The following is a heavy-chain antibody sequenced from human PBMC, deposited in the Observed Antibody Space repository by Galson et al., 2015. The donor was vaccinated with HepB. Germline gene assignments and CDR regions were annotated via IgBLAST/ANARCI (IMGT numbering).Heavy chain of an antibody. D-gene: IGHD3-10*01. CDR3: ARTITPAPIPLFDS. J-gene: IGHJ4*02. CDR1: GFTFSNYW. Sequence: LRLSCAASGFTFSNYWMHWVRQPPGKGLVWVSRVKSDGETADYADSVKGRFTISRDNAKNRLFLHMDSLTVDDTAVYFCARTITPAPIPLFDSWGQGTLVTVSS. V-gene: IGHV3-74*01. CDR2: VKSDGETA.